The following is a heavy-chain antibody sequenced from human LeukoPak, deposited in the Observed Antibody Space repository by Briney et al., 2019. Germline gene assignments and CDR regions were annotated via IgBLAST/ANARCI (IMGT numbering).Heavy chain of an antibody. J-gene: IGHJ4*02. CDR3: ARGRIVVVPAAILGTYYFDY. CDR1: GFTFISYS. V-gene: IGHV3-21*01. D-gene: IGHD2-2*01. Sequence: KSGGSLRLSCAASGFTFISYSMNWVRQAPGKGLEWVSSISSSSSYIYYADSVKGRFTISRDNAKNSLYLQMNSLRAEDTAVYYCARGRIVVVPAAILGTYYFDYWGQGTLVTVSS. CDR2: ISSSSSYI.